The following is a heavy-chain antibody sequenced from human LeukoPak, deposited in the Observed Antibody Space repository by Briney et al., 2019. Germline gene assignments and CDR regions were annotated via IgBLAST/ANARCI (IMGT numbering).Heavy chain of an antibody. Sequence: SETLSLTCAVYGGSFSGYYWSWIRQPPGKGLEWIGGINHSGSTNYNPSLKSRVTISVDTSKNQFSLKLSSVTAADTAVYYCARPYRDGYNLDAFGIWGQGTMVTVSS. V-gene: IGHV4-34*01. CDR2: INHSGST. CDR3: ARPYRDGYNLDAFGI. CDR1: GGSFSGYY. J-gene: IGHJ3*02. D-gene: IGHD5-24*01.